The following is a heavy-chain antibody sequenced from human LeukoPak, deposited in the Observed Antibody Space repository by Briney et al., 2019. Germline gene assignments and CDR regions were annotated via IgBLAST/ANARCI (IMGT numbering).Heavy chain of an antibody. Sequence: SETLSLTCNVSGGSISSYYWSWIRQPPGKGLEWIGYMYYSGNTSYNPSLKSRVTTSVDSSKNQFSLKLSSVTAADTAVYYCARHTLVGARNAFDIWGQGTMVTVSS. J-gene: IGHJ3*02. V-gene: IGHV4-59*08. CDR3: ARHTLVGARNAFDI. CDR1: GGSISSYY. D-gene: IGHD1-26*01. CDR2: MYYSGNT.